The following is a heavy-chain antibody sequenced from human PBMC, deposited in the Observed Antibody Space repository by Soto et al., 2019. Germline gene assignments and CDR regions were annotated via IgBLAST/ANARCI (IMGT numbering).Heavy chain of an antibody. Sequence: QVQVVESGGGVVQPGRSLRLSCTASGVTFSGHAMHWVRQPPGKGLEWVAQICYDGSNKYSADSVKGRFTISRDNSKNTLYVQMDSLRVEDTAVYYCARDGQSLAPYALDVWGQGPSVTVSS. CDR3: ARDGQSLAPYALDV. CDR1: GVTFSGHA. D-gene: IGHD6-19*01. V-gene: IGHV3-33*01. CDR2: ICYDGSNK. J-gene: IGHJ6*02.